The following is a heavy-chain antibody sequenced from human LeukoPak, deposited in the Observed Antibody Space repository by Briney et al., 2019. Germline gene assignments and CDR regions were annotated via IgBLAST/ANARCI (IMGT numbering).Heavy chain of an antibody. V-gene: IGHV3-23*01. CDR2: IRGSGGST. J-gene: IGHJ5*02. D-gene: IGHD3-16*02. Sequence: GGSLRLSCAASGSTFSTYAMSWVRQAPGKGLEWVSAIRGSGGSTYYADSVKGRFTISRDNSKNTLYLQMNSLRAEDTAVYYCAKIAAARYKHWGSWFDPWGQGTLVTVSS. CDR1: GSTFSTYA. CDR3: AKIAAARYKHWGSWFDP.